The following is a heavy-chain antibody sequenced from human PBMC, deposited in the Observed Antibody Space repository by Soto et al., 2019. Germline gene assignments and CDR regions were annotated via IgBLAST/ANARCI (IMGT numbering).Heavy chain of an antibody. Sequence: SETLSLTCSVSGAALNSGNYYWSWIRQVPGKGLEWIGHIYVTGAVDYNPSLRDRITISQDTSERQFSLNLRLVTAADTAVYYCARLRIATNNYKWFDPWGQGXLVTVSS. D-gene: IGHD2-21*01. V-gene: IGHV4-31*03. CDR2: IYVTGAV. CDR1: GAALNSGNYY. J-gene: IGHJ5*02. CDR3: ARLRIATNNYKWFDP.